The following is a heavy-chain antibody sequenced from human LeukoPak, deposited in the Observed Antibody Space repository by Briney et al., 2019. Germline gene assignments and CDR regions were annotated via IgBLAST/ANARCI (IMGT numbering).Heavy chain of an antibody. D-gene: IGHD3-10*01. CDR2: IRSKAYGGTT. J-gene: IGHJ4*02. CDR1: GFTFGDYA. Sequence: GGSLRLSCTASGFTFGDYAMSWVRQAPGKGLEWVGFIRSKAYGGTTEYAASVKGRFTISRDDSKSIAYLQMNSLRAEDTAVYYCARVEYYYGSGSYFPPDYWGQGTLVTVSS. V-gene: IGHV3-49*04. CDR3: ARVEYYYGSGSYFPPDY.